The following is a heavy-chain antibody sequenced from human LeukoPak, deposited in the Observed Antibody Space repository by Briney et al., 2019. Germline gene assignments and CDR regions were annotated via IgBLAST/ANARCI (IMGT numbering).Heavy chain of an antibody. V-gene: IGHV3-48*04. CDR3: ARVGVAAAGSPFDY. CDR2: ISSFSGTI. CDR1: GITFSSYS. J-gene: IGHJ4*02. Sequence: GGSLRLSCVASGITFSSYSMNWVRQAPGKGLEWVSYISSFSGTINYADSVKGRFTISRDNAKNSLYLQMNSLRAEDTAVYYCARVGVAAAGSPFDYWGQGTLVTVSS. D-gene: IGHD6-13*01.